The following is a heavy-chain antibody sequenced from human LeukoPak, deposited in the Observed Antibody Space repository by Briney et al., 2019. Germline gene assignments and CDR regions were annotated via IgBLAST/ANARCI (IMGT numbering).Heavy chain of an antibody. CDR1: GFTFDDYG. V-gene: IGHV3-9*01. CDR3: ARAGGSRYYYAMDV. CDR2: ISWNSDSV. D-gene: IGHD3-16*01. J-gene: IGHJ6*02. Sequence: GGSPRLSCAASGFTFDDYGMDWVRQAPGKGLEWVSGISWNSDSVGYADSVKGRFTISRDNVENSLYLQMNSLRAEDTAFYYCARAGGSRYYYAMDVWGQRTTVTVSS.